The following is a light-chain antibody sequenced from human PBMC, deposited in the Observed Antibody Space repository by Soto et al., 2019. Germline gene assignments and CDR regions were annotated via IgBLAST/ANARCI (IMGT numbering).Light chain of an antibody. J-gene: IGLJ1*01. CDR3: CSYAGSSTFYV. V-gene: IGLV2-23*01. CDR2: EGS. CDR1: SSDVGSYNL. Sequence: VLTQPASVSGSPGQSITISCTGTSSDVGSYNLVSWYQQHPGKAPKLMIYEGSKRPSGVSNRFSGSKSGNTASLTISGLQAEDEADYYCCSYAGSSTFYVFGTGTKVTVL.